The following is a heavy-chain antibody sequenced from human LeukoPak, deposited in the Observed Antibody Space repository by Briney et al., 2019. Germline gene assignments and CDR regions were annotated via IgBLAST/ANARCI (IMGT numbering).Heavy chain of an antibody. D-gene: IGHD1-26*01. CDR3: ARHRSDGTYPLDY. V-gene: IGHV4-59*08. CDR1: GGSISNSY. Sequence: PSGTLSLTCTVSGGSISNSYWSWVRQPPGKGLEWIGHIYSSGSTTYSPSLKSRVTMSVDTSKNQFSLKLTSVTAADTAVYYCARHRSDGTYPLDYWGQGALVTVSS. CDR2: IYSSGST. J-gene: IGHJ4*02.